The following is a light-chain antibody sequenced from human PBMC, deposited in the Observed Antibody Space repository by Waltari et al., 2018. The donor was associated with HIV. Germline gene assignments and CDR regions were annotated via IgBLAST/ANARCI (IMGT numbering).Light chain of an antibody. CDR3: QHLNSFPPFT. V-gene: IGKV1-9*01. Sequence: DIQLTQSPSFLSGSVGDRVTITCRASQGISSNLAWYQQKPGQAPTLLIYAASSLPTGVPSRFSGSGSGTEFTLTVRRLQPEDFATYFCQHLNSFPPFTFGPGTTVDVK. CDR1: QGISSN. J-gene: IGKJ3*01. CDR2: AAS.